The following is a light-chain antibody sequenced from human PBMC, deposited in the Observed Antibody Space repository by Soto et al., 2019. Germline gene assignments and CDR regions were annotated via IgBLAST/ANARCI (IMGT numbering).Light chain of an antibody. CDR2: DAS. Sequence: EIVLSQSPATLSLSPGERATLSCRASQSVSSYLAWYQHKPGQAPRLLIYDASKRATGIPARFSGSGSGTDFTHTISSLEPEDFAVYYCQLRSNWPPTWTFGQGTKLEVK. CDR3: QLRSNWPPTWT. CDR1: QSVSSY. J-gene: IGKJ1*01. V-gene: IGKV3-11*01.